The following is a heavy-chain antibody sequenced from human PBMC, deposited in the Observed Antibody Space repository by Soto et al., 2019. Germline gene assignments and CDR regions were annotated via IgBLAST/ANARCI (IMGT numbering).Heavy chain of an antibody. CDR1: GGSISSSSYY. CDR3: ARRSRDELLWFGELFNRTGDAFDI. CDR2: IYYSGST. J-gene: IGHJ3*02. D-gene: IGHD3-10*01. Sequence: QLQLQESGPGLVKPSETLSLTCTVSGGSISSSSYYWGWIRQPPGKGLEWIGSIYYSGSTYYNPSLKSRVTTSVDTSKTQFSLKLSSVTAADTAVYYCARRSRDELLWFGELFNRTGDAFDIWGQGTMVTVSS. V-gene: IGHV4-39*01.